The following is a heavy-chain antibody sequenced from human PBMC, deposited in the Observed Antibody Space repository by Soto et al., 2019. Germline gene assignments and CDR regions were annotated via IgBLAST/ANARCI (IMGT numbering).Heavy chain of an antibody. V-gene: IGHV1-69*01. CDR1: GGTFTYYG. CDR2: IIPIIGRA. J-gene: IGHJ5*02. D-gene: IGHD3-22*01. Sequence: QVQLVQSGAEVKRPGSSVKLSCKASGGTFTYYGISWVRQAPGQGLEWMGGIIPIIGRATYAHKFQGRVSITADHSTRTDNMEFRSQGYEDTAFYSCASDLVTTIAVPPTPEAYGCVDPWGQGTLVTVSS. CDR3: ASDLVTTIAVPPTPEAYGCVDP.